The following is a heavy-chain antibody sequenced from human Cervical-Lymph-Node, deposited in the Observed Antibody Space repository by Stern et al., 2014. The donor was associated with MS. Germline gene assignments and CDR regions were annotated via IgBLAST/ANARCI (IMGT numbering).Heavy chain of an antibody. CDR3: ARQTTAWASDV. CDR2: IYPGDSET. V-gene: IGHV5-51*01. J-gene: IGHJ4*02. D-gene: IGHD1-14*01. Sequence: EVQLVESGAELIRPGESLKISCKGSGFKFSIYWIAWVRQMPGKGLVWMGIIYPGDSETRYSPSFQGQATMSGDKATSTAYLQWSSLNASDTAMYFCARQTTAWASDVWGQGTLVTVSS. CDR1: GFKFSIYW.